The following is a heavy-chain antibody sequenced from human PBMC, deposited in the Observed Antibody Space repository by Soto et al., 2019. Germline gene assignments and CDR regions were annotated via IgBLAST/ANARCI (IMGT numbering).Heavy chain of an antibody. Sequence: QVQLVQSGAGVKKPGSSVKVSCKASGGTFSSYAISWVRQAPGQGLEWMGGIIPIFGTVNYAQKFQGRVTITADESTSTAYMELSSLRSEDTAVYYCAKGVRHNWGIGWGDYWGQGTLVTVSS. CDR2: IIPIFGTV. J-gene: IGHJ4*02. V-gene: IGHV1-69*01. CDR1: GGTFSSYA. D-gene: IGHD7-27*01. CDR3: AKGVRHNWGIGWGDY.